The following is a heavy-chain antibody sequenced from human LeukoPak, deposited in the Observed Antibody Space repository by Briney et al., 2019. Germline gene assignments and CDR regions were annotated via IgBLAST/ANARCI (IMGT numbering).Heavy chain of an antibody. CDR1: GFTFSSYE. CDR3: ARDLPPPDY. J-gene: IGHJ4*02. V-gene: IGHV3-48*03. Sequence: GGSLRLSCAASGFTFSSYEMNWVRQAPGKGLEWVSYISSSGSTIYYADSVKGRFTISRDNAKNSLYLQMNSLRAEGTAVYYCARDLPPPDYWGQGTLVTVSS. CDR2: ISSSGSTI.